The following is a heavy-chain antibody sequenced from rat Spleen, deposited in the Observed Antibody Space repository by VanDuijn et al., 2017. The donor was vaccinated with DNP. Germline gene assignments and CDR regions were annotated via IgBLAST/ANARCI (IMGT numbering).Heavy chain of an antibody. J-gene: IGHJ2*01. CDR2: ISYSGSP. CDR3: ARWVWYFDY. CDR1: AYSITTNY. V-gene: IGHV3-1*01. Sequence: EVQLQESGPGLVKPSQSLSLTCSVTAYSITTNYWGWIRKFPGNKMEYIGHISYSGSPNYNPSLKSRISITRDTSKNQFFLHLNSVTTEDTATYYCARWVWYFDYWGQGVIVSVSS.